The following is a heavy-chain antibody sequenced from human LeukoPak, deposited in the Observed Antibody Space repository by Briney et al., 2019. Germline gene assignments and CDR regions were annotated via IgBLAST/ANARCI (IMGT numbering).Heavy chain of an antibody. J-gene: IGHJ4*02. D-gene: IGHD3-3*01. CDR2: ISSSGGST. Sequence: PGGSLRLSCAASGFTFSSYAMSWVRQAPGKGLEWVSAISSSGGSTYYADSVKGRFTISRDNSKNTLYLQMNSLRAEDTAVYYCAILPYYDFWSGYPYWGQGTLVTVSS. V-gene: IGHV3-23*01. CDR1: GFTFSSYA. CDR3: AILPYYDFWSGYPY.